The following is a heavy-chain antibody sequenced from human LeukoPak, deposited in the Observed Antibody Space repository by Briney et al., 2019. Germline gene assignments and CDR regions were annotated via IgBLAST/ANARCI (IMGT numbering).Heavy chain of an antibody. J-gene: IGHJ6*02. CDR2: IKQDGSEK. Sequence: PGGSLRLSCAASGFTFSSYWMSWVRQAPGKGLEWVANIKQDGSEKYYVDSVKGRFTISRDNAKNSLYLQMNSLRAEDTAVYSCARAGSSWYYYYYGMDVWGQGTTVTVSS. CDR1: GFTFSSYW. V-gene: IGHV3-7*01. CDR3: ARAGSSWYYYYYGMDV. D-gene: IGHD6-13*01.